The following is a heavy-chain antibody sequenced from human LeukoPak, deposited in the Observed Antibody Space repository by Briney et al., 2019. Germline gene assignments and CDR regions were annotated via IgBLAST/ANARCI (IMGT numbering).Heavy chain of an antibody. D-gene: IGHD3-22*01. CDR2: ISSSSSYI. CDR3: AREESSGYYLAFDY. Sequence: GALRLSCAASGFTFSCFSMNWVRPAPGKGLGWGSSISSSSSYIYYADSVKGRFTISRDNAKNSLYLQMNSLRAEDTAVYYCAREESSGYYLAFDYWGQGTLVTVSS. CDR1: GFTFSCFS. V-gene: IGHV3-21*01. J-gene: IGHJ4*02.